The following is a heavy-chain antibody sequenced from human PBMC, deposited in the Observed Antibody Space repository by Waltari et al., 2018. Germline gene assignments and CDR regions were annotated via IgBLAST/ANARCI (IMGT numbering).Heavy chain of an antibody. CDR1: GFTFSSYS. CDR3: ARDHGSSGIFYY. CDR2: ISSSSSYI. J-gene: IGHJ4*02. V-gene: IGHV3-21*01. Sequence: EVQLVESGGGLVKPGGSLRLSCAASGFTFSSYSMNWVRQAPGKGLEWVSSISSSSSYIYYADSVKGRFTISRDNAKNSLYLQMNSLRAEDTAVYYCARDHGSSGIFYYWGQGTLVTVSS. D-gene: IGHD6-6*01.